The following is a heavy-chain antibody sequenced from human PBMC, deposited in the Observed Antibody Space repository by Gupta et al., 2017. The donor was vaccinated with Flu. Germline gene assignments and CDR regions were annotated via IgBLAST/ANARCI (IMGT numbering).Heavy chain of an antibody. D-gene: IGHD6-6*01. J-gene: IGHJ6*02. Sequence: QHPGKGLEWIGYIYYSGSTYYNPSLKSRVTISVDTSKNQFSLKLSSVTAADTAVYYCARDGPGYSSSGGMDVWGQGTTVTVCS. CDR3: ARDGPGYSSSGGMDV. CDR2: IYYSGST. V-gene: IGHV4-31*02.